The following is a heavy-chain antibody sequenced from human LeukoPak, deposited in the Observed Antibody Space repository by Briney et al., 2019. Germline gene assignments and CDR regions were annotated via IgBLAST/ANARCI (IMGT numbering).Heavy chain of an antibody. CDR3: ARANWNDAY. V-gene: IGHV3-21*01. CDR2: ISSSSSYI. D-gene: IGHD1-20*01. J-gene: IGHJ4*02. Sequence: GRSLRLSCAASGFTFSSYGMHWVRQAPGKGLEWVSSISSSSSYIYYADSVKGRFTISRDNAKNSLYLQMNSLRAEDTAVYYCARANWNDAYWGQGTLVTVSS. CDR1: GFTFSSYG.